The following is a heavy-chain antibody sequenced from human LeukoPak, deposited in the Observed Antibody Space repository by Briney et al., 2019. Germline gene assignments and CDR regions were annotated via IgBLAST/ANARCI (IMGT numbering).Heavy chain of an antibody. Sequence: SQTLSLTCTVSGGSISSYYWSWIRQPPGKGLEWIGYIYYSGSTNYNPSLKSRVTISVDTSKNQFSLKLSSVTAADTAVYYCARERVGATWFDPWGQGTLVTVSS. J-gene: IGHJ5*02. D-gene: IGHD1-26*01. CDR3: ARERVGATWFDP. V-gene: IGHV4-59*01. CDR2: IYYSGST. CDR1: GGSISSYY.